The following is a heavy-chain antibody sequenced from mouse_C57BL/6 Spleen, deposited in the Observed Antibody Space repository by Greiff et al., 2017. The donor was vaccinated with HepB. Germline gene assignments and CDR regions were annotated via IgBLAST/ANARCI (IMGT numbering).Heavy chain of an antibody. CDR1: GYTFTSYG. J-gene: IGHJ1*03. D-gene: IGHD1-1*01. Sequence: QVQLQQSGAELARPGASVKLSCKASGYTFTSYGISWVKQRTGQGLEWIGEIYPRSGNTYYNERFKGKATLTADKSSSTAYMELRSLTSEDSAVYFCARRDYGSSRYFDVWGTGTTVTVSS. V-gene: IGHV1-81*01. CDR3: ARRDYGSSRYFDV. CDR2: IYPRSGNT.